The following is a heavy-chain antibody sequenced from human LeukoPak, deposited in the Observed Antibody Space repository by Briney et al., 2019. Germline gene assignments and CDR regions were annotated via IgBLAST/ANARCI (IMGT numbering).Heavy chain of an antibody. CDR3: AKARNSIVVVTALDY. Sequence: GGSLRLSCAASGFTFSSYGMHWVRQAPGKGLEWVAFIRYDGSNKYYADSVKGRFTISRDNSKNTLYLQMNSLRAEDMALYYCAKARNSIVVVTALDYWGQGTLVTVSS. CDR2: IRYDGSNK. D-gene: IGHD2-21*02. CDR1: GFTFSSYG. V-gene: IGHV3-30*02. J-gene: IGHJ4*02.